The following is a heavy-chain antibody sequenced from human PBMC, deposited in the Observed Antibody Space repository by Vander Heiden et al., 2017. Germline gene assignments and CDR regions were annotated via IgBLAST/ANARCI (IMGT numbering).Heavy chain of an antibody. CDR2: IRSKANSYAT. CDR1: GFTFSGSA. CDR3: TSTSMSTAYYYYGMDV. D-gene: IGHD4-17*01. J-gene: IGHJ6*02. V-gene: IGHV3-73*02. Sequence: EVQLVESGGGLVQPGGSLKLSCAASGFTFSGSAMHWVRQASGKGLEWVGRIRSKANSYATAYAESVKGRFTISRDDSKNTAYLQMNSLKTEDTAVYYCTSTSMSTAYYYYGMDVWGQGTTVTVSS.